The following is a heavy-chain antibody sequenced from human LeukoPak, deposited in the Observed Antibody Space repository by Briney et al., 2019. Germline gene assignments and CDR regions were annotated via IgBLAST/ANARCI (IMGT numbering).Heavy chain of an antibody. CDR2: IYYSGST. CDR3: ARAVYSSGWYGWFDP. CDR1: GGSISSYY. D-gene: IGHD6-19*01. J-gene: IGHJ5*02. V-gene: IGHV4-59*01. Sequence: PSETLSLTCTVSGGSISSYYWSWIRQPPGKGLEWIGYIYYSGSTNYNPSLKSRVTISVDMSKNQFSLKLSSVTAADTAVYYCARAVYSSGWYGWFDPWGQGTLVTVSS.